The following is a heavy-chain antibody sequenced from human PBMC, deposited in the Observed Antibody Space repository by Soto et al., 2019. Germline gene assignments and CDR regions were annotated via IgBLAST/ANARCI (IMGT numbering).Heavy chain of an antibody. CDR2: IYDSVNT. D-gene: IGHD3-9*01. CDR1: GDSLSSGGHY. Sequence: PSETLSLTCTVSGDSLSSGGHYWSWIRQHPGKGLEWIGHIYDSVNTYYSPSLRSRVTISADISKNQFSLNLRSVTAADTAVYYCARVDHRGYFAILTDYWGQGTLVTVPS. J-gene: IGHJ4*02. V-gene: IGHV4-31*03. CDR3: ARVDHRGYFAILTDY.